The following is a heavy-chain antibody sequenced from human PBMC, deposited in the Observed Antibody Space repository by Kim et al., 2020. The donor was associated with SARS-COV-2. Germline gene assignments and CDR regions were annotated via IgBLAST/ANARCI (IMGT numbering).Heavy chain of an antibody. J-gene: IGHJ4*02. D-gene: IGHD3-10*01. Sequence: GGSLRLSCAASGLTFSNYAMIWVRQAPGKGLEWVSLISGSGGATEYADSVKGRFTISRDNSKNTVYLQMKSLRAEDTAFYFCAKGLQLYYYGLGSAFDFWGQGTLVTVSS. CDR3: AKGLQLYYYGLGSAFDF. V-gene: IGHV3-23*01. CDR2: ISGSGGAT. CDR1: GLTFSNYA.